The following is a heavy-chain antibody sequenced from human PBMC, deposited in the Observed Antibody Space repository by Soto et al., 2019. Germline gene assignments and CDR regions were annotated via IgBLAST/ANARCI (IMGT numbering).Heavy chain of an antibody. V-gene: IGHV3-21*01. CDR3: ATIAARPAKDWFDP. CDR2: IGSSSSYI. D-gene: IGHD6-6*01. Sequence: GGSLRLSCAASGFTFSSYSMNWVRQAPGKGLEWVSSIGSSSSYIYYADSVKGRFTISRDNAKNSLYLQMNSLRAQDTAVYYCATIAARPAKDWFDPWGQGTLVTVSS. CDR1: GFTFSSYS. J-gene: IGHJ5*02.